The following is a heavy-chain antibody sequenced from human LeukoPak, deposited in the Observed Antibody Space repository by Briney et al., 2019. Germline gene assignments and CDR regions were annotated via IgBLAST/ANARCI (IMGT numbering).Heavy chain of an antibody. Sequence: SETLSLACTVSGASISTRSNYWGWIRQPPGKGLEWIGSIYYSGSTYFNPSLQSRVTLSVDTSNSQFFLKLNSVAAADTAVYYCVRDYGDYARQYYYGMDVWGQGTTVTVSS. J-gene: IGHJ6*02. CDR3: VRDYGDYARQYYYGMDV. D-gene: IGHD4-17*01. CDR2: IYYSGST. CDR1: GASISTRSNY. V-gene: IGHV4-39*01.